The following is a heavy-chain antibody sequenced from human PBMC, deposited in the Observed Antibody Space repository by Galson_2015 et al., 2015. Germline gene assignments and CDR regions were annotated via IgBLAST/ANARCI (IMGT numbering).Heavy chain of an antibody. CDR1: GFSLSTSGVG. CDR3: AHRLGSGPKGYAFDI. J-gene: IGHJ3*02. D-gene: IGHD3-3*01. CDR2: IYWDDDK. Sequence: PALVTPTPTLTLTCTFSGFSLSTSGVGVGWIRQPPGKALEWLALIYWDDDKRYSPSLKSRLTITKDTSKNQVVLTMTNMDPVDTATYYCAHRLGSGPKGYAFDIWGQGTMVTVSS. V-gene: IGHV2-5*02.